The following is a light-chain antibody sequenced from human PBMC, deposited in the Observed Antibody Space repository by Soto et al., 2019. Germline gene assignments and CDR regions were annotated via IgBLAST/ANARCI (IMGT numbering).Light chain of an antibody. CDR1: SGHSSYA. CDR2: LNNDGSH. V-gene: IGLV4-69*01. J-gene: IGLJ2*01. CDR3: QTWGTGFQV. Sequence: QLVLTQSPSASASLGASVKLTCTLSSGHSSYAIAWHQKQPGKGPRYLMDLNNDGSHTKGDGIPDRFSGSSSGAERYLIISSLQSEDEADYYCQTWGTGFQVFGGGPKLTVL.